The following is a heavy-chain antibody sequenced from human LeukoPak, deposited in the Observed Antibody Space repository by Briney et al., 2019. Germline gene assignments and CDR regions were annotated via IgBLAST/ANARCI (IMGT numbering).Heavy chain of an antibody. D-gene: IGHD2-2*01. CDR1: GGSISSYY. CDR2: VYYTGST. Sequence: SETLSLTCTVSGGSISSYYWTWIRQPPGRGLQWIGYVYYTGSTNYNPSLKSRVTISVDTSKNQFSLKLSSVTAADTAVYYCARVTPYCSRTSCYDYWGQGTLVTVSS. J-gene: IGHJ4*02. CDR3: ARVTPYCSRTSCYDY. V-gene: IGHV4-59*01.